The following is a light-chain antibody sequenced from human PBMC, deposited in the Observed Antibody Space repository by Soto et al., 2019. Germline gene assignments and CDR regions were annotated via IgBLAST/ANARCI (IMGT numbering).Light chain of an antibody. Sequence: QSALTQPASVSGSPGQSITISCTGTSSDVGGYNFVSWYQQHPGKAPKLMIYEVSNRPLGVSYRFSGSKSGNTASLTISGLQAEDEADYYCSSYTSSVTLVFGGGTKLTVL. CDR1: SSDVGGYNF. V-gene: IGLV2-14*01. CDR2: EVS. J-gene: IGLJ2*01. CDR3: SSYTSSVTLV.